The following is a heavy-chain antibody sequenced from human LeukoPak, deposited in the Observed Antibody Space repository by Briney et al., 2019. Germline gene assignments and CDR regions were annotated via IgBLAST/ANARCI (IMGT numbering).Heavy chain of an antibody. CDR3: ARGRGYSYVIDAFDI. Sequence: PSETLSLTCTVSGGSISSYYWSWIRQPPGKGLEWIGYIYYSGSTNYNPSLKSRVTISVDTSKNQSSLKLSSVPAADTAVYYCARGRGYSYVIDAFDIWGQGTMVTVSS. J-gene: IGHJ3*02. CDR1: GGSISSYY. D-gene: IGHD5-18*01. V-gene: IGHV4-59*01. CDR2: IYYSGST.